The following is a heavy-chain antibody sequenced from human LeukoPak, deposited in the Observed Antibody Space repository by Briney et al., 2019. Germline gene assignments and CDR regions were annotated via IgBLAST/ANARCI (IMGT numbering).Heavy chain of an antibody. CDR3: ARGIYYIDV. CDR2: ISGSTSVI. CDR1: AFTFSTHT. J-gene: IGHJ6*03. V-gene: IGHV3-48*01. Sequence: PGGSLRLSCAASAFTFSTHTMAWVRQAPGRGLEWVAYISGSTSVIYYPDSVKDRFTTSRHHAKNSLYLQVNSLRTADTAIYYRARGIYYIDVWGNGTAVTVS. D-gene: IGHD2-15*01.